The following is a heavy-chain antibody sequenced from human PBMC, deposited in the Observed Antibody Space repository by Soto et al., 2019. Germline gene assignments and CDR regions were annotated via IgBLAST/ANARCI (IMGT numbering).Heavy chain of an antibody. Sequence: LRLSCAASGFTFSSYAMNWVRQAPGKGLEWGSANSDSGSRTNYADSVEGRFTISRDNSKNTLYLQMNSLRAEDTAVYYCAKDLGYCSSSTCSPPYGMDVWGQGTTVTVSS. D-gene: IGHD2-2*01. J-gene: IGHJ6*02. CDR3: AKDLGYCSSSTCSPPYGMDV. CDR2: NSDSGSRT. V-gene: IGHV3-23*01. CDR1: GFTFSSYA.